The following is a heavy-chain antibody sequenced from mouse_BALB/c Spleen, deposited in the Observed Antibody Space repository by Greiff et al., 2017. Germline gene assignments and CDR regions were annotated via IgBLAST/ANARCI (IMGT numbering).Heavy chain of an antibody. J-gene: IGHJ4*01. CDR1: GYTFTDYY. Sequence: EVQLQQSGPELVKPGASVKISRKASGYTFTDYYMNWVKQSHGKSLEWIGLVNPNNGGTSYNQKFKGKATLTVDKSSSTAYMELRSLTSEDSAVYYCARDYYGSSPYYYAMDYWGQGTSVTVSS. CDR3: ARDYYGSSPYYYAMDY. D-gene: IGHD1-1*01. CDR2: VNPNNGGT. V-gene: IGHV1-26*01.